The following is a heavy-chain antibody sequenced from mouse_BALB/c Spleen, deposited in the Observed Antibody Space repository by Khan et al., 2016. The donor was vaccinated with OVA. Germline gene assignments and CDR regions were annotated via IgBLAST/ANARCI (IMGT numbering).Heavy chain of an antibody. Sequence: QVQLKQSGAELVRPGTSVKVSCKASGYAFTNYLIEWVKQRPGQGLEWIGVINPGSGGTNYNEKFKGKATLTADKSSSTAYMQLSSLTSDDSAVYFCASKCNLYYYAMDYWGQGTSVTVSS. CDR2: INPGSGGT. V-gene: IGHV1-54*01. J-gene: IGHJ4*01. CDR3: ASKCNLYYYAMDY. CDR1: GYAFTNYL. D-gene: IGHD1-3*01.